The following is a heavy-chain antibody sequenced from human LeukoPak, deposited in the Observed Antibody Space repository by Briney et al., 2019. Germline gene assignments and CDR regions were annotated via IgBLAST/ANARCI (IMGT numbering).Heavy chain of an antibody. D-gene: IGHD5-18*01. J-gene: IGHJ4*02. CDR1: GFTFSSYT. Sequence: PGGSLRLSCAASGFTFSSYTMNWVRQAPGKGLEWVSSISSSSSYIYYADSVKGRFTISRDNAKNSLYLQMNSLRAEDTAVYYCARVHYNTAMVDIDYWGQGTLVTVSS. CDR3: ARVHYNTAMVDIDY. CDR2: ISSSSSYI. V-gene: IGHV3-21*01.